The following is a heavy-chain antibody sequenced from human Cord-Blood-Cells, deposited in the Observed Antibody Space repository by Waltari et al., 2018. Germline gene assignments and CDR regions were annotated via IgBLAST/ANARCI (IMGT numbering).Heavy chain of an antibody. J-gene: IGHJ6*02. D-gene: IGHD6-6*01. V-gene: IGHV3-30-3*01. CDR2: ISYDGSNK. Sequence: QVQLVESGGGVVQPGRSLRLSCAASGFTFSSYAMHWVRQAPGKGLEWVAVISYDGSNKYYADSLKGRFTISRDNSKNTLYLQMNSLRAEDTAVYYCARDRAARRNYYGMDVWGQGTTVTVSS. CDR1: GFTFSSYA. CDR3: ARDRAARRNYYGMDV.